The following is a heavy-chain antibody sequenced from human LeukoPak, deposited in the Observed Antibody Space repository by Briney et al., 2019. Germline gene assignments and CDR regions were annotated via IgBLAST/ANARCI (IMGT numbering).Heavy chain of an antibody. D-gene: IGHD6-19*01. CDR2: LWSDGTNK. J-gene: IGHJ5*02. CDR1: GFAFSSSD. CDR3: AKERYSSGWRWFDP. Sequence: PGRSLRLSCAASGFAFSSSDMHWVRQTPGKGLQWVAVLWSDGTNKYYADSVKGRFTISRDNSKNTLYLQMNSLRAEDTAVYYCAKERYSSGWRWFDPWGQGTLVTVSS. V-gene: IGHV3-33*06.